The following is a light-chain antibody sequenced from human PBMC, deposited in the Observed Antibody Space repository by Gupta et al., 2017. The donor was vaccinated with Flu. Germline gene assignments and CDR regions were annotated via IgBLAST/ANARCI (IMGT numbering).Light chain of an antibody. CDR1: SSDIGGYNY. J-gene: IGLJ1*01. Sequence: QSVLPQPASVSGSPGQSITISCTGASSDIGGYNYVSWYQQHPVKAPKLLIYEVTNRPLGTSNRFSGSKSGNTASLTISGLQAEDEADYYCSSKRSGSTYVFGSGTTVTVL. CDR2: EVT. CDR3: SSKRSGSTYV. V-gene: IGLV2-14*01.